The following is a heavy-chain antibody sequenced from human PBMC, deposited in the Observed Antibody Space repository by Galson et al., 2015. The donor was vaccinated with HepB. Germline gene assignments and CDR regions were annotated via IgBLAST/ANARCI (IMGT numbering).Heavy chain of an antibody. CDR1: GFSVSGNY. V-gene: IGHV3-66*01. CDR3: ARDRNGGYLGY. Sequence: SLRLSCAPSGFSVSGNYMTWVRQAPGKGLEWISVIYSGGYTYYADSVKGRFTISRDNSKNTVHLQMNSLRAEDTAVYFCARDRNGGYLGYWGQGTLVTASS. D-gene: IGHD3-22*01. CDR2: IYSGGYT. J-gene: IGHJ4*02.